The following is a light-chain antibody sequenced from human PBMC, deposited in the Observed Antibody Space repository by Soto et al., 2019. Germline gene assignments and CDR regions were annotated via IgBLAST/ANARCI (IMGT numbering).Light chain of an antibody. CDR2: AAS. J-gene: IGKJ5*01. CDR3: QQPNSFPIT. CDR1: QGIANW. V-gene: IGKV1-12*01. Sequence: DIQMTQSPSSVSASVGDRVTMTSRASQGIANWLAWYQQTPGKAPKLLIYAASSLQSGVPSRFSGSGSGTDFTLTISRLQPEDFATYYCQQPNSFPITFGQGTRLEIK.